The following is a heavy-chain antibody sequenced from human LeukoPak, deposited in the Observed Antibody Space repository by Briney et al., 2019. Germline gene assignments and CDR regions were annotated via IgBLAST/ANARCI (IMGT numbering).Heavy chain of an antibody. CDR2: ISSSSSYI. CDR3: ASKGAYCGGDCYPG. V-gene: IGHV3-21*01. J-gene: IGHJ4*02. CDR1: GFTFSSYS. D-gene: IGHD2-21*02. Sequence: GGSLRLSCAASGFTFSSYSMNWVRQAPGKGLEWVSSISSSSSYIYYADSVKGRFTISRDNAKNSLYLQMNSLRAEDTAVYYCASKGAYCGGDCYPGWGQGTLVTVSS.